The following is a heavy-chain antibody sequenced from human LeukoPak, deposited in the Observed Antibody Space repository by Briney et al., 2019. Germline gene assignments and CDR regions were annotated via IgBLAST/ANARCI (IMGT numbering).Heavy chain of an antibody. CDR3: ARVQGHPPNGLDI. V-gene: IGHV3-74*01. CDR1: GFTFSSYW. J-gene: IGHJ3*02. CDR2: INSDGSST. D-gene: IGHD2-8*01. Sequence: GGSLRLSCAASGFTFSSYWMHWVRQAPGKGLVWVSRINSDGSSTSYADSVKGRFTISRDNAKSTLYLQMNSLRAEDTAVYYCARVQGHPPNGLDIWGQGTMVTVSS.